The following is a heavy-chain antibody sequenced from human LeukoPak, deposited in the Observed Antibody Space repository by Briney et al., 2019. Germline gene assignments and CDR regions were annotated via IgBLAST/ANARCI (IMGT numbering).Heavy chain of an antibody. CDR1: GFAFSDYY. V-gene: IGHV3-11*01. J-gene: IGHJ3*02. CDR2: ISSSGSTI. D-gene: IGHD3-9*01. CDR3: ARSSEYYDISGDAFDI. Sequence: GGSLRLSCAASGFAFSDYYMSWIRQAPGKGLEWVSYISSSGSTIYYADSVKGRFTISRDNAKNSLYLQMNSLRADDTAVYYCARSSEYYDISGDAFDIWGQGTMVTVSS.